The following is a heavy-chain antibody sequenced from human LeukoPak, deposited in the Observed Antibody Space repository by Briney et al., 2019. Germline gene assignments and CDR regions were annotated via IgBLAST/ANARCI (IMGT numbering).Heavy chain of an antibody. CDR1: GGSFSGYY. V-gene: IGHV4-59*10. Sequence: SETLSLTCAVYGGSFSGYYWSWIRQPAGKGLEWIGRIYTSGSTNYNPSLKSRVTMSVDTSKNQFSLKLSSVTAADTAVYYCARAAYYGSGSYYIPWFDPWGQGTLVTVSS. CDR2: IYTSGST. CDR3: ARAAYYGSGSYYIPWFDP. D-gene: IGHD3-10*01. J-gene: IGHJ5*02.